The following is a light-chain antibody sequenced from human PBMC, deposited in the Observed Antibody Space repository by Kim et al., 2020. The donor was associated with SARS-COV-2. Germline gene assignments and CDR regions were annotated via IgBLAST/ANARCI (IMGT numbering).Light chain of an antibody. CDR3: QQYNSRPRT. CDR2: GTS. CDR1: QSIDGD. Sequence: GSPGERATLSCRASQSIDGDLAWYQQRPGQAPRLLIYGTSIRAIGVPARFSVSGSGTEFTLTISSLQSEDFAVYYCQQYNSRPRTFGQGTRVDIK. V-gene: IGKV3-15*01. J-gene: IGKJ1*01.